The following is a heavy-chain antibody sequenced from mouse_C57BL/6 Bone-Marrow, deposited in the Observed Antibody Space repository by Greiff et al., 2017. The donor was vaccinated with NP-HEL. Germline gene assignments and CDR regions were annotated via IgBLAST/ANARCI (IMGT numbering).Heavy chain of an antibody. CDR2: IDPANGNT. V-gene: IGHV14-3*01. CDR1: GFNIKNTY. D-gene: IGHD1-1*01. Sequence: VHVKQSVAELVRPGASVKLSCTASGFNIKNTYMHWVKQRPEQGLEWIGRIDPANGNTKSAPKFQGKAPITADTSSNTAYLQLSSLTSEDTAIYYCARFYGSRRRAMDYWGQGTSVTVSS. CDR3: ARFYGSRRRAMDY. J-gene: IGHJ4*01.